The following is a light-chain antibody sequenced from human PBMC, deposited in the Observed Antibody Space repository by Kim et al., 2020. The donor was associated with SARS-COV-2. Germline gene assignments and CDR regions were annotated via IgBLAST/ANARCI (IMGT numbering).Light chain of an antibody. J-gene: IGKJ5*01. Sequence: SVGDRVTITCRASQSISRYLAWYQQKPGKAPNLLIYKASSLESGVPSRFSGSGSGTEFTLTISSLQPDDFATYYCQQYESYSPITFGQGTRLEIK. V-gene: IGKV1-5*03. CDR3: QQYESYSPIT. CDR2: KAS. CDR1: QSISRY.